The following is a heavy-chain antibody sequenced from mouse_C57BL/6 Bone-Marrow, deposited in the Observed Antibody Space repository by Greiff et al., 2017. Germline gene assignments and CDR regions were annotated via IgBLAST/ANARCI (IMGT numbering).Heavy chain of an antibody. V-gene: IGHV1-55*01. CDR2: IYPGSGST. J-gene: IGHJ1*03. D-gene: IGHD1-1*01. Sequence: VQLQQPGAELVKPGASVKMSCKASGYTFTSYWITWVKQRPGQGLEWIGDIYPGSGSTNYNEKFKSKATLTVDTSSSTAYMQLSSLTSEDSAVYDCDTTVVGPHWYFDVWGTGTTVTVSS. CDR3: DTTVVGPHWYFDV. CDR1: GYTFTSYW.